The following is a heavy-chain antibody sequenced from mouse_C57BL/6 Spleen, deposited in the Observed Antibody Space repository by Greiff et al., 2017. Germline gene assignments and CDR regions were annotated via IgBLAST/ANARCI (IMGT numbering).Heavy chain of an antibody. CDR3: AGRANWDVRYFDV. CDR2: IYPGGGYT. J-gene: IGHJ1*03. V-gene: IGHV1-63*01. Sequence: VQLQQSGAELVRPGTSVKMSCKASGYTFTNYWIGWAKQRPGHGLEWIGDIYPGGGYTNYNEKLKGKATLTADKSSSTAYMQFSSLTSEDSAIYYCAGRANWDVRYFDVWGTGTTGTVSS. CDR1: GYTFTNYW. D-gene: IGHD4-1*01.